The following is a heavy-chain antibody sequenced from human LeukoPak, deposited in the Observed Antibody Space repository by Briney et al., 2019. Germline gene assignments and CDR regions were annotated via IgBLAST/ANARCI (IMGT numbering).Heavy chain of an antibody. J-gene: IGHJ4*02. CDR2: VKQDGTEK. CDR3: ARAGGTSWADY. D-gene: IGHD6-13*01. CDR1: GFTFRHYW. V-gene: IGHV3-7*01. Sequence: PGGSLRLSCEASGFTFRHYWLTWLRPAPGKGLEWVANVKQDGTEKSYVDSVKGRFTISRDNGKNSLYLQMNSLRVEDTAIYYCARAGGTSWADYWGQGTLVTVSS.